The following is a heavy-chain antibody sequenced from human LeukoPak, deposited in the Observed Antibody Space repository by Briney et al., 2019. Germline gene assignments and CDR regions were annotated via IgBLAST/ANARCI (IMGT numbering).Heavy chain of an antibody. J-gene: IGHJ5*02. CDR3: ARDIVEVTAALFWFDL. CDR1: GYTFTGHY. Sequence: ASVKVSCKASGYTFTGHYMHWVRQAPGQGLEWAGRINPNSGGAHYAQKFQGRVTMTRDTSINTAYMELGRLRSDDTAVYYCARDIVEVTAALFWFDLWGQGTLVTVSS. D-gene: IGHD2-2*01. V-gene: IGHV1-2*06. CDR2: INPNSGGA.